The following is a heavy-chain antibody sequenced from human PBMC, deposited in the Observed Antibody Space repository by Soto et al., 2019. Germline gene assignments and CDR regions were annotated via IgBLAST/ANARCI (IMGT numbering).Heavy chain of an antibody. CDR2: IYYSGST. Sequence: SETLSLTCTVSGGSISSGGYYWSWIRQHPGKGLEWIGYIYYSGSTYYNPSLKSRVTISVDTSKNQFSLKTEDTAVYYCTTGFTIFGVLNPFDYWGQGTLVTVSS. CDR1: GGSISSGGYY. D-gene: IGHD3-3*01. CDR3: TTGFTIFGVLNPFDY. V-gene: IGHV4-31*05. J-gene: IGHJ4*02.